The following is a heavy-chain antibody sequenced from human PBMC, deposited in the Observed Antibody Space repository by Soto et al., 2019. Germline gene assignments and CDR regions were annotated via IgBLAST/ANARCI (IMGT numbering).Heavy chain of an antibody. D-gene: IGHD3-10*01. CDR3: DRVTMVRGVMADY. Sequence: SQPKPHTKTVFGGSIRSGSVYWSWISQHPGKGLEWIGYIYYTGSTYYNPSLTSRVTISVNPSKYQFSLTLTSVTAADTATFYCDRVTMVRGVMADYWGQGTLVTVSS. J-gene: IGHJ4*02. CDR2: IYYTGST. CDR1: GGSIRSGSVY. V-gene: IGHV4-30-4*01.